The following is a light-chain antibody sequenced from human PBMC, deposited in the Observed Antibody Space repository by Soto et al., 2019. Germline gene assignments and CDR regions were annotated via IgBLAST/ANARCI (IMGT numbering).Light chain of an antibody. J-gene: IGKJ3*01. CDR3: QQYGSSPVT. Sequence: EIVLTQSPGTLSLSPGERATLSCRASQSISSNYLAWYQQKPGQAPRLLIYGAFIRATGIPDRFSGSGSGTGFTLTISRLEPEDFAVYYCQQYGSSPVTFGPGTKVDI. CDR1: QSISSNY. V-gene: IGKV3-20*01. CDR2: GAF.